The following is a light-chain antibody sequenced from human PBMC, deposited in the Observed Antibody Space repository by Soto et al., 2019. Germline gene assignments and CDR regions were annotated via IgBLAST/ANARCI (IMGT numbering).Light chain of an antibody. V-gene: IGKV3-11*01. CDR2: DAS. J-gene: IGKJ4*01. CDR1: RSVSSY. CDR3: QHRSDWPPRLS. Sequence: EIVLTQAPATLSLAPGERATLSCGASRSVSSYLAWYQQKPGQAPRLLIYDASYRATGIPARFSGSGSGTDFTLTISSLDAEDVAVDYCQHRSDWPPRLSFGGATNTEIK.